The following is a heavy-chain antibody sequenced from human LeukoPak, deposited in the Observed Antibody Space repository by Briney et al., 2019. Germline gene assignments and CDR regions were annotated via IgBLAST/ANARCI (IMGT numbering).Heavy chain of an antibody. V-gene: IGHV4-34*01. CDR2: INHSGST. CDR3: ARMTVGIAAAGKPMDV. D-gene: IGHD6-13*01. J-gene: IGHJ6*03. CDR1: GGSFSGYY. Sequence: PSETLSLTCAVYGGSFSGYYWSWIRQPPGKGLEWIGEINHSGSTNYNPSLKSRATISVDTSKNQFSLKLSSVTAADTAVYYCARMTVGIAAAGKPMDVWGKGTTVTVSS.